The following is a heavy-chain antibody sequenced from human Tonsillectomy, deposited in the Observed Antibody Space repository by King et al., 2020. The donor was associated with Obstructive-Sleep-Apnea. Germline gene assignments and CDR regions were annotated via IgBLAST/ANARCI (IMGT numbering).Heavy chain of an antibody. Sequence: VQLVESGGGLVQPGRSLRLSCTASGFIFGDYSMSWFRQAPGKGLEWVGFIRIKAHGGTTEYAASVKGRFIISRDDSKSIAYLQVNSLKTEDTAIYFCTRDCNQTSCSFAYWGQGTPVTVSS. J-gene: IGHJ4*02. V-gene: IGHV3-49*03. CDR2: IRIKAHGGTT. D-gene: IGHD2-2*01. CDR3: TRDCNQTSCSFAY. CDR1: GFIFGDYS.